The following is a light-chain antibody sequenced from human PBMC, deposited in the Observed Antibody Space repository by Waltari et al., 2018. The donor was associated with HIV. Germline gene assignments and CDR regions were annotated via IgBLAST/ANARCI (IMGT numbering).Light chain of an antibody. J-gene: IGKJ2*01. Sequence: VLTQSPGTLSFSPGEGATLSCRASQSVTSSYLAWYQQKPGQAPRLVIYGASNRATGIPDRFSGSGSGTDFTLTISRLEPEDFAVYYCQLYGSSPPRYTFGQGTKLEIK. CDR2: GAS. CDR3: QLYGSSPPRYT. CDR1: QSVTSSY. V-gene: IGKV3-20*01.